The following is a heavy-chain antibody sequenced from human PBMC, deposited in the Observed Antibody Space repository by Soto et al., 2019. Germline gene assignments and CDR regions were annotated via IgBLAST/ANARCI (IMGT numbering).Heavy chain of an antibody. CDR3: ARVSRDCSSTSCYGAAYYYYYYMDV. CDR1: GYTFTSYD. J-gene: IGHJ6*03. CDR2: MNPNSGNT. D-gene: IGHD2-2*01. V-gene: IGHV1-8*01. Sequence: ASVKVSCKASGYTFTSYDINWVRQATGQGLEWMGWMNPNSGNTGYAQKFQGRVTMTRNTSISTAYMELSSLRSEDTAVYYCARVSRDCSSTSCYGAAYYYYYYMDVWGKGTTVTVSS.